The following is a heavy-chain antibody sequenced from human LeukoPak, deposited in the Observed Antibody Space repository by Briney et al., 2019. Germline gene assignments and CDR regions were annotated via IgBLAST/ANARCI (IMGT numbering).Heavy chain of an antibody. D-gene: IGHD5-24*01. Sequence: GGSLRLSCAASGFTFSGYSMNWVRQAPGKGLEWVSYISSSSSTIHYADSVKGRFTISRDNAKNSLYLQMNSLRAEDTAVYYCARPLRTGPRGLRWLQSEYYFDYWGQGTLVTVSS. J-gene: IGHJ4*02. CDR2: ISSSSSTI. V-gene: IGHV3-48*01. CDR3: ARPLRTGPRGLRWLQSEYYFDY. CDR1: GFTFSGYS.